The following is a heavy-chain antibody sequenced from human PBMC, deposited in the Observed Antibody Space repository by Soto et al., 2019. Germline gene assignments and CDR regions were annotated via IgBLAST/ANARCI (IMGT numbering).Heavy chain of an antibody. CDR2: ISYDGSNK. CDR1: GFTFSSYA. CDR3: ARVWNDVDYYYYGMDV. J-gene: IGHJ6*02. Sequence: PGGSLRLSCAASGFTFSSYAMHWVRQAPGKGLEWVAVISYDGSNKYYADSVKGRFTISRDNSKNTLYLQMNSLRAEDTAVYYCARVWNDVDYYYYGMDVWGQGTTVTVSS. D-gene: IGHD1-1*01. V-gene: IGHV3-30-3*01.